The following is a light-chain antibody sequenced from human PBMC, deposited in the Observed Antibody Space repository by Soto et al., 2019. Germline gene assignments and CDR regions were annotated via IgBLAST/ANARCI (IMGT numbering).Light chain of an antibody. Sequence: QTVVTQEPSLTVSPGGTVTLTCGSSTGAVTSGHYPYWFQQKPGQAPRTLIYSTTNKHSWTPARFSGSLRGDNAALTLSGAQPEDEADYYCLLSYSGVGGVFGGGTKVTVL. J-gene: IGLJ2*01. CDR3: LLSYSGVGGV. CDR2: STT. V-gene: IGLV7-46*01. CDR1: TGAVTSGHY.